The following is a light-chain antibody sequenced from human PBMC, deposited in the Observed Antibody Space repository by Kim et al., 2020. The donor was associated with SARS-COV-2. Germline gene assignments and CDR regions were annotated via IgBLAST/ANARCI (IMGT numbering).Light chain of an antibody. CDR2: GAS. Sequence: ASVGDRVTFSCRASQNIATYLNWYQHKPGKAPQLLIHGASSVQSGVPVRCSGSGSGADFTLTISSLQGEDFATYYCQQSHSAPFSFGPGTKVDIK. J-gene: IGKJ3*01. CDR3: QQSHSAPFS. CDR1: QNIATY. V-gene: IGKV1-39*01.